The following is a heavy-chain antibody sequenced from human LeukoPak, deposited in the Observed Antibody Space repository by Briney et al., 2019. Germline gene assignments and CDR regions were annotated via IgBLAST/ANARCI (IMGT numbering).Heavy chain of an antibody. J-gene: IGHJ4*02. Sequence: GGSLRLSCAASGFTFSSYNMNWVRQAPGKGLEWVSYISSSGSTIYYADSVKGRFTISRDNAKNSLYLQMNSLRAEDTAVYYCARARGYYYDSSGYPTLIDYWGQGTLVTVSS. D-gene: IGHD3-22*01. CDR1: GFTFSSYN. CDR2: ISSSGSTI. V-gene: IGHV3-48*04. CDR3: ARARGYYYDSSGYPTLIDY.